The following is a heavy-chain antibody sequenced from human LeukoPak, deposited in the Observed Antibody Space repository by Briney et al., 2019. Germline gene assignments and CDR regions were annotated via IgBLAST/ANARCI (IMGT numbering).Heavy chain of an antibody. CDR1: GYTFTSYY. V-gene: IGHV1-2*02. CDR3: AREQYYYDSSGLGSVDY. J-gene: IGHJ4*02. D-gene: IGHD3-22*01. CDR2: INPNSGGT. Sequence: ASVKVSCKASGYTFTSYYMHWVRQAPGQGLEWMGWINPNSGGTNYAQKFQGRVTMTRDTSISTAYMELSRLRSDDTAVYYCAREQYYYDSSGLGSVDYWGQGTLVTVSS.